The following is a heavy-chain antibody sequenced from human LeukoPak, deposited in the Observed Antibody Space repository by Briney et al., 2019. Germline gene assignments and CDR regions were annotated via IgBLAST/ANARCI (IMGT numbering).Heavy chain of an antibody. J-gene: IGHJ4*02. CDR2: ISSGSSYT. V-gene: IGHV3-11*05. CDR3: AKGSHGNHEN. D-gene: IGHD1-14*01. CDR1: GFTFSDYY. Sequence: NPGGSLRLSCEASGFTFSDYYMSWIRQAPGKGLEWVSYISSGSSYTNYADSVKGRFTISRDNSKNTLYLQMDSLRAEDTAVYYCAKGSHGNHENWGQGTLVTVSS.